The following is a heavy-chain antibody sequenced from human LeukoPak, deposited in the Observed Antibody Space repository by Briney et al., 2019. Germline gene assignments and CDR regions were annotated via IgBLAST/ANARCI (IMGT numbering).Heavy chain of an antibody. D-gene: IGHD3-10*02. CDR2: ISSSGSPI. V-gene: IGHV3-11*04. J-gene: IGHJ6*04. CDR3: AELGITMIGGV. CDR1: GFTVSNNY. Sequence: GGSLRLSCAASGFTVSNNYMNWVRQAPGKGLEWVSYISSSGSPIYYADSVKGRFTISRDNAKNSLYLQMNSLRAEDTAVYYCAELGITMIGGVWGKGTTVTISS.